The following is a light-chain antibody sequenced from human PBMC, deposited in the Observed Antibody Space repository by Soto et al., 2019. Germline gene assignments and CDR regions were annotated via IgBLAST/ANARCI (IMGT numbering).Light chain of an antibody. V-gene: IGKV1-39*01. CDR2: AAS. J-gene: IGKJ4*01. Sequence: DIRMTKSPSSLSAFVGATVTITCQTGPPISVYLNWYQQKSGKAPNLLIYAASSLQSGVPSMFSGSGSGTDFTLTISSLQPEDFATYFCQQSYTTPLTFGGGTKVYI. CDR1: PPISVY. CDR3: QQSYTTPLT.